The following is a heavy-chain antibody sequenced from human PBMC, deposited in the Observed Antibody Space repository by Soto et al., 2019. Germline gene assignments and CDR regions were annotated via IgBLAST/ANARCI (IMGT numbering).Heavy chain of an antibody. CDR1: GYNFAGYW. V-gene: IGHV5-51*01. J-gene: IGHJ4*02. CDR2: IYPSDSDT. Sequence: PGESLKISCKGSGYNFAGYWIAWVRQMPGKGLELMGIIYPSDSDTRYRPSFQGQVTISADKSISSAYLQWSSLRASDTAMYYGGRGGVSTRTFDYWGQGRPVTVSS. D-gene: IGHD3-3*01. CDR3: GRGGVSTRTFDY.